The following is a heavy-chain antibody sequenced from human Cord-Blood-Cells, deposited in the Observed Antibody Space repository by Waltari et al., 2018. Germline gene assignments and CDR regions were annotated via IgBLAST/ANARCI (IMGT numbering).Heavy chain of an antibody. CDR1: GFTFSSYA. CDR2: ISGSGGST. CDR3: AKARLSRGWYYFDY. J-gene: IGHJ4*02. Sequence: EVQLLESGGGLVQPGGSLRLSCAASGFTFSSYAMSWVRQAPGKGLEWVSAISGSGGSTYSADSVKGRFTISRDNSKNTLYMQMNSLRAEDTAVYYCAKARLSRGWYYFDYWGQGTLVTVSS. V-gene: IGHV3-23*01. D-gene: IGHD6-19*01.